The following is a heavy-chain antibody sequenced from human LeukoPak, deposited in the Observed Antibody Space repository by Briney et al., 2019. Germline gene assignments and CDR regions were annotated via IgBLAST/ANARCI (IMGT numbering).Heavy chain of an antibody. J-gene: IGHJ6*02. CDR1: GFTFSSYW. CDR3: ARDLNYYYYGMDV. V-gene: IGHV3-74*01. Sequence: GGSLRLSCAASGFTFSSYWMSWVRQAPGKGLEWVSRINSDGSSTSYADSVKGRFTISRDNAKNTLYLQMNSLRAEDTAVYYCARDLNYYYYGMDVWGQGTTVTVSS. CDR2: INSDGSST.